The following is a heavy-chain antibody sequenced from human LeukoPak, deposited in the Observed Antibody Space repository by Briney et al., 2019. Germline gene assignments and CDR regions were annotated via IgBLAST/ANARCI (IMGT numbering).Heavy chain of an antibody. CDR2: ISGSGGST. V-gene: IGHV3-23*01. CDR3: AKDRTTEGRMDDAFDI. CDR1: GFTFSDYY. J-gene: IGHJ3*02. D-gene: IGHD4-17*01. Sequence: GGSLRLSCAASGFTFSDYYMSWIRQAPGKGLEWVSAISGSGGSTYYADSVKGRFTISRDNSKNTLYLQMNSLRAEDTAVYYCAKDRTTEGRMDDAFDIWGQGTMVTVSS.